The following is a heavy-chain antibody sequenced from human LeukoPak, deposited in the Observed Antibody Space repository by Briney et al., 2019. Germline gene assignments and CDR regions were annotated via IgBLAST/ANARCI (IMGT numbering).Heavy chain of an antibody. CDR1: GFTFSSYG. V-gene: IGHV3-30*02. Sequence: GGSLRLSCAASGFTFSSYGMHWVRQAPGKGLEWVAFIRYDGSNKYYADSVKGRFTISRDNSKNTLYLQMNSLRAEDTAVYYCAKGQQWQVDYFAYWGQGTLVTVSS. CDR3: AKGQQWQVDYFAY. J-gene: IGHJ4*02. D-gene: IGHD6-19*01. CDR2: IRYDGSNK.